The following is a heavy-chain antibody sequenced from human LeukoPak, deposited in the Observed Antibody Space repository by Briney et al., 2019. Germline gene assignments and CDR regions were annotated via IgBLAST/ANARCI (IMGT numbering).Heavy chain of an antibody. J-gene: IGHJ4*02. CDR2: ISTSSLYI. Sequence: GGSLRLSCAVSGFTFGSYDMNWVRQAPGKGLEWVSSISTSSLYIYYADSLKGRFTISRDNAKNSLYLQMNSLRAEDTAVYYCARGAMYYYDSSGGDYWGQGTLVTVSS. D-gene: IGHD3-22*01. CDR3: ARGAMYYYDSSGGDY. CDR1: GFTFGSYD. V-gene: IGHV3-21*01.